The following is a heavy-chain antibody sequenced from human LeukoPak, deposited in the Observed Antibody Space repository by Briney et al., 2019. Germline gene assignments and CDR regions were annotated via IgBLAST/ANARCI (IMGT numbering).Heavy chain of an antibody. V-gene: IGHV3-7*01. CDR1: GFTFSRYW. CDR3: ARAQHDDYGDY. CDR2: IKQDGREK. Sequence: PGGSLRLSCAASGFTFSRYWMSWVRQAPGKGLEWVANIKQDGREKYYVDSVKGRFTISRDNAKNSLYLQMNSLRAEDTAVYYCARAQHDDYGDYWGQGTLVTVSS. J-gene: IGHJ4*02. D-gene: IGHD3-3*01.